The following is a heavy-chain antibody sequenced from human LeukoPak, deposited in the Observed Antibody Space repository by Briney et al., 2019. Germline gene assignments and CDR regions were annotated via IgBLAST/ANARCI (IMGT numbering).Heavy chain of an antibody. CDR1: GGSISSSSYY. D-gene: IGHD2-2*01. Sequence: SETLSLTCTVSGGSISSSSYYWGWIRQPPGKGLEWIGSIYYSGSTYYNPSLKSRVTISVDTSKNQFSLKLSSVTAADTAVYYCARGGCSSTSCHQFDYWGQGTLVTVSS. V-gene: IGHV4-39*01. CDR3: ARGGCSSTSCHQFDY. J-gene: IGHJ4*02. CDR2: IYYSGST.